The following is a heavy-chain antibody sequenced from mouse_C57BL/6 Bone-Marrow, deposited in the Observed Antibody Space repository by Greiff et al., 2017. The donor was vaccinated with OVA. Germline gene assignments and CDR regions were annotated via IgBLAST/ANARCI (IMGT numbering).Heavy chain of an antibody. CDR1: GYSITSGYD. D-gene: IGHD2-13*01. J-gene: IGHJ2*01. CDR3: ARRGDLYYFGY. Sequence: EVKLMESGPGMVKPSPSLSLTCTVTGYSITSGYDWHWIRHFPGNKLEWMGYISYSGSTNYNPYLKSRISFTPDTSKNPFFLKLNSVTTEDTATYYCARRGDLYYFGYWGKGTTLTVSS. V-gene: IGHV3-1*01. CDR2: ISYSGST.